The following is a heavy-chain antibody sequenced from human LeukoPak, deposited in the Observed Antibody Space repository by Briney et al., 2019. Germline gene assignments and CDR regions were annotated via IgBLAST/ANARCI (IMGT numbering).Heavy chain of an antibody. CDR2: IYHSGST. CDR3: ARAGCSSTSCYASNYFDY. D-gene: IGHD2-2*01. V-gene: IGHV4-30-2*01. CDR1: GGSISSGGYS. Sequence: SQTLSLTCAVSGGSISSGGYSWSWIRQPPGKGLEWIGYIYHSGSTYYNPSLKSRVTISVDRSKNQFSLKLSSVTAADTAVYYCARAGCSSTSCYASNYFDYWGQGTLVTVSS. J-gene: IGHJ4*02.